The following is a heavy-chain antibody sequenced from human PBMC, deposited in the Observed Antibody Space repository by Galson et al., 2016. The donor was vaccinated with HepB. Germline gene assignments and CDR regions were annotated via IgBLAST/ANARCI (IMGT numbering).Heavy chain of an antibody. CDR1: GFTFSSYW. CDR2: IKSDGSIT. J-gene: IGHJ6*02. Sequence: SLRLSCAPSGFTFSSYWMDWVRQAPGKGLVWVSRIKSDGSITTYADSVKGRFAISRDNAKNTLYLQMNSLRAEDTAVYYCARDPNYDIFTTYGMDVWGQGTTVTVSS. CDR3: ARDPNYDIFTTYGMDV. V-gene: IGHV3-74*01. D-gene: IGHD3-9*01.